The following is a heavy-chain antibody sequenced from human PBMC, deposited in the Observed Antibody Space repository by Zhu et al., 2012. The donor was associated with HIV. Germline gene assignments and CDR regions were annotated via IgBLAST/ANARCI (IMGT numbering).Heavy chain of an antibody. J-gene: IGHJ5*02. CDR2: FYRTGDI. V-gene: IGHV4-38-2*02. D-gene: IGHD2-15*01. Sequence: QVQLQESGPGLVKPSETLSLTCTVSGYSIFNGYYWGWVRQPPGKGLEWIGSFYRTGDIYYNPSLKSRVTISGDMSKNQFSLRLNSVTAADRAVYYCAQKEGYCSGGRCYRFLFDPWSQGTLVTVSS. CDR1: GYSIFNGYY. CDR3: AQKEGYCSGGRCYRFLFDP.